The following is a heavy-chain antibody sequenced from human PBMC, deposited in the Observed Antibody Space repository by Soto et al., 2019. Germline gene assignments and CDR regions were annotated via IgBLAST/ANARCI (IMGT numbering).Heavy chain of an antibody. D-gene: IGHD6-13*01. CDR3: VASLAASGLNWLDP. J-gene: IGHJ5*02. CDR1: GGSISEKY. CDR2: IFANGHT. V-gene: IGHV4-4*07. Sequence: SETLSLTCIVSGGSISEKYWNWVRQPPGKGLEWIGLIFANGHTDYNPSLKSRVTMSVDASKNQFSLRLTSMTAADAAVYYCVASLAASGLNWLDPWGRGTLVTVSS.